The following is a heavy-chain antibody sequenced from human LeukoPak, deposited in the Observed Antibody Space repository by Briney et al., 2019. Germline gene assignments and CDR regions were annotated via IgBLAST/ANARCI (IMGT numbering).Heavy chain of an antibody. CDR3: AREIVVPAARPPIPTYYYYGMDV. CDR1: GFTFSSYG. CDR2: IRYDGSNK. J-gene: IGHJ6*02. D-gene: IGHD2-2*01. Sequence: PGGSLRLSCAASGFTFSSYGMHWVRQAPGKGLEWVAFIRYDGSNKYYADSVKGRFTISRDNSKNTLYLQMNSLRAEDTAVYYCAREIVVPAARPPIPTYYYYGMDVWGQGTTVTVSS. V-gene: IGHV3-30*02.